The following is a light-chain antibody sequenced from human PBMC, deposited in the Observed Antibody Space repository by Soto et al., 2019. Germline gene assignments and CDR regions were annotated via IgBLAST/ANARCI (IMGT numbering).Light chain of an antibody. CDR1: SRAFGAIDY. V-gene: IGLV2-14*01. CDR3: FSFTTTSPHV. CDR2: EVN. Sequence: SPRTRLPSFPGSPGRSTTISSPGTSRAFGAIDYVSWFQQHPGKPPKLSISEVNNRPSGVSNRFSGSKSGNTAYLTISGLQVEDEPEYFCFSFTTTSPHVFGTGNKVTAL. J-gene: IGLJ1*01.